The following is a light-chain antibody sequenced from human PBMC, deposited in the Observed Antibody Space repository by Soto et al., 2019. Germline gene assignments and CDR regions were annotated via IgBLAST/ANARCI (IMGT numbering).Light chain of an antibody. CDR1: SSNIGAGYD. CDR2: GNN. Sequence: QSVLAQPPSVSGAPGQRVTISCTGSSSNIGAGYDVHWYQQLPGTAPKLFIYGNNNRPSGVPDRFSGSKSGTSASLAITGLQAEDEADYYCQSYDSSLSGYVFGTGTKLTVL. J-gene: IGLJ1*01. V-gene: IGLV1-40*01. CDR3: QSYDSSLSGYV.